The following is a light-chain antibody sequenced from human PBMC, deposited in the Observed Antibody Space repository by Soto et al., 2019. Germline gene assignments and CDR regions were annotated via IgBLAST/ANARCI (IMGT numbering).Light chain of an antibody. CDR1: SSDVGGYNY. CDR3: SSYTSSRTYV. CDR2: DVS. J-gene: IGLJ1*01. V-gene: IGLV2-14*03. Sequence: QSVLTQPASVSGSPGQSITISCTGTSSDVGGYNYVTWYQQHPGTAPKLMIYDVSDRPSGVSNRFSGSKSGNTASLTISGLQAEDEADYSRSSYTSSRTYVFGTGTKVTVL.